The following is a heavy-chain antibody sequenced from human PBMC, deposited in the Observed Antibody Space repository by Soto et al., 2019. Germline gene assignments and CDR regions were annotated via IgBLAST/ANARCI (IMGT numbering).Heavy chain of an antibody. CDR3: TTDLGIAVAEDVDY. J-gene: IGHJ4*02. D-gene: IGHD6-19*01. CDR2: IKSKTDGGTT. CDR1: GFTFSNAW. Sequence: GGSLRLSCAASGFTFSNAWMSWVRQAPGKGLEWVGRIKSKTDGGTTDYAAPVKGRFTISRDDSKNTLYLQMNSLKTEDTAVYYCTTDLGIAVAEDVDYWGQGTLVTVSS. V-gene: IGHV3-15*01.